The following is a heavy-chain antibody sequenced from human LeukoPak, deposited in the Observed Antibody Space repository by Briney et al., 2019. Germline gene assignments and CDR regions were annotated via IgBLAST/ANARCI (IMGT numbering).Heavy chain of an antibody. CDR3: ARRQLASGLFDY. CDR2: IYTSGST. CDR1: GGSISSYY. D-gene: IGHD6-6*01. J-gene: IGHJ4*02. V-gene: IGHV4-4*09. Sequence: KASETLSLTYTVSGGSISSYYWSWIRQPLGKGLEWIGYIYTSGSTNYNPSLKSRVTISVDTSKNQFSLKLSSVTAADTAVYYCARRQLASGLFDYWGQGTLVTVSS.